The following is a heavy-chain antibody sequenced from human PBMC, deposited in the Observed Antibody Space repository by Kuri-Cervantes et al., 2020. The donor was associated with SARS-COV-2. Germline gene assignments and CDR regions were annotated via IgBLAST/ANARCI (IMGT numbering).Heavy chain of an antibody. Sequence: SGPTLVKPPQSLTMTSYSAGLSLGTSGMCVSWIRQPPGRALEWLARIDWDDDKYYSTSLKTRLTISKDTSKNQVVLTMTNMDPVNTATYYCAHRRYYGSGSLMSDYWGQGTLVTVSS. J-gene: IGHJ4*02. CDR3: AHRRYYGSGSLMSDY. V-gene: IGHV2-70*12. D-gene: IGHD3-10*01. CDR2: IDWDDDK. CDR1: GLSLGTSGMC.